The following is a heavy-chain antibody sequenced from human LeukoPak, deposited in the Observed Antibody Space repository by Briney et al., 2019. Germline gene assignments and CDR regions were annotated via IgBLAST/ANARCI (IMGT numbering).Heavy chain of an antibody. CDR1: GFTFSSYA. Sequence: GGSLRLSCAASGFTFSSYAMHWVRQAPGKGLEWVAVISDDGNYKYYADSVKGRFTISRDNSKNTLYLQMNSLRVEDMAVYYCARGVSEWELLDYWGQGTLVTVSS. CDR2: ISDDGNYK. J-gene: IGHJ4*02. D-gene: IGHD1-26*01. V-gene: IGHV3-30*01. CDR3: ARGVSEWELLDY.